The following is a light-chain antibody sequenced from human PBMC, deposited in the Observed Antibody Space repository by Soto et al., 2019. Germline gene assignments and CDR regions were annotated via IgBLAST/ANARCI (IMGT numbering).Light chain of an antibody. CDR1: QNFGGMF. CDR2: GSS. V-gene: IGKV3-20*01. J-gene: IGKJ4*01. Sequence: DIVLTQSPGTLSLSPGERATLSCRASQNFGGMFVAWYQQKLGQAPRLLIYGSSSRATGIPDRFSGSGSGTDFTLTIGRLEPEDFAMYYCQQYGGSLLTFGGGTRVEIK. CDR3: QQYGGSLLT.